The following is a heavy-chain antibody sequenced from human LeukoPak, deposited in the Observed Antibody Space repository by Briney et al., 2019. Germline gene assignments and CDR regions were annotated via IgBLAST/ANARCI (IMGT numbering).Heavy chain of an antibody. Sequence: PGASLRLSCAASGFTFSSYAMSWVRQAPGKGLEWVSAISGSGGSTYYADSVKGRFTISRDNSKNTLYLQMNSLRAEDTAVHYCAKGLLWPPKNFDYWGQGTLVTVSS. J-gene: IGHJ4*02. CDR1: GFTFSSYA. D-gene: IGHD3-10*01. CDR2: ISGSGGST. V-gene: IGHV3-23*01. CDR3: AKGLLWPPKNFDY.